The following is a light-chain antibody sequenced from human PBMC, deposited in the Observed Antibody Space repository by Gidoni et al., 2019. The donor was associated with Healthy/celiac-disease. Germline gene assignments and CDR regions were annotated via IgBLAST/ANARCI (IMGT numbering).Light chain of an antibody. CDR2: DAS. Sequence: DSVFTHSPATLSLSPGERATLSCRASQSVSSYLAWYQQKPGQAPRLLIYDASNRATGIPARFSGSGSGTDFTLTISSLEPEDFAVYYCQQRSNWPPYTFGQGTKLEIK. J-gene: IGKJ2*01. CDR1: QSVSSY. V-gene: IGKV3-11*01. CDR3: QQRSNWPPYT.